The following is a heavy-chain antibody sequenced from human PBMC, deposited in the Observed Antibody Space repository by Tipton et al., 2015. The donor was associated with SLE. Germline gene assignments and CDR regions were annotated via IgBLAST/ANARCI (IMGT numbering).Heavy chain of an antibody. CDR1: GFTFDDYA. V-gene: IGHV3-9*01. CDR3: AKGSLYSSSLYYFDY. J-gene: IGHJ4*02. CDR2: ISWNSGSI. D-gene: IGHD6-13*01. Sequence: SLRLSCAASGFTFDDYAIHWVRQAPGKGLEWVSGISWNSGSIGYADSVKGRFTISRDNAKNSLYLQMNSLRAEDTALYYCAKGSLYSSSLYYFDYWGQGTLVTVSS.